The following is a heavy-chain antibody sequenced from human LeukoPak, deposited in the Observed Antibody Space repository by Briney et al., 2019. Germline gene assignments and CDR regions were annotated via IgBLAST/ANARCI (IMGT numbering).Heavy chain of an antibody. J-gene: IGHJ4*02. CDR1: GYSFTTYW. D-gene: IGHD5-24*01. V-gene: IGHV5-51*01. CDR2: IYPGDSVT. Sequence: GESLKISCKGSGYSFTTYWIGWVRQMPGKGLEWMGIIYPGDSVTRYSPSFQGQVTISADKSISTAYLQWSSLKASGTAMYYCARHIGMATIDYWGQGSLVTVSS. CDR3: ARHIGMATIDY.